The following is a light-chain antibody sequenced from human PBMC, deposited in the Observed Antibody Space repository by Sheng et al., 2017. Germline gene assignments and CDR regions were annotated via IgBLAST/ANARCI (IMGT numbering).Light chain of an antibody. J-gene: IGKJ1*01. V-gene: IGKV3-20*01. CDR3: QXYYIAPWT. CDR1: ETGSSSF. CDR2: AAS. Sequence: EIVLTQSPGTLSLSPGERATLSCRASETGSSSFIAWSQHDLARLPGLLIYAASSRATGIPDRFSGSGSGTDFTLTINKLEPEDFAXYYCQXYYIAPWTFGQGTKVEIK.